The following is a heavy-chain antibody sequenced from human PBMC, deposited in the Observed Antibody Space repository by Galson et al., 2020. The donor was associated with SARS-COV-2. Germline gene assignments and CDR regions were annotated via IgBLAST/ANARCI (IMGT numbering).Heavy chain of an antibody. V-gene: IGHV3-64D*06. CDR3: LSYSSTRQNH. CDR2: ISSNGGTS. CDR1: GFIFSDYA. D-gene: IGHD2-2*01. J-gene: IGHJ4*02. Sequence: GESLKISCSASGFIFSDYAMHWVRQAPGKGLEYVSAISSNGGTSFYADSVNGRFTMSRDNSRNMFYLQMTALRPEDTAFYYCLSYSSTRQNHGGQGTLVTVSS.